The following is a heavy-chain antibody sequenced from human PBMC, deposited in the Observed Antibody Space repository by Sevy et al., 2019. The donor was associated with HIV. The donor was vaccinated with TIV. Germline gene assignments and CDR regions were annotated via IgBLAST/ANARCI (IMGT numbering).Heavy chain of an antibody. CDR3: AKGGRSDGYSFFDH. Sequence: GGSLRLSCAASGFTFSNSAMTWVRQAPGKGLEWVSVISGSGNSANSADPVKGRFTISRDNAKNTLTLQMNSLRAEDTAVYYCAKGGRSDGYSFFDHWGQGTLVTVSS. V-gene: IGHV3-23*01. CDR2: ISGSGNSA. J-gene: IGHJ4*02. D-gene: IGHD5-18*01. CDR1: GFTFSNSA.